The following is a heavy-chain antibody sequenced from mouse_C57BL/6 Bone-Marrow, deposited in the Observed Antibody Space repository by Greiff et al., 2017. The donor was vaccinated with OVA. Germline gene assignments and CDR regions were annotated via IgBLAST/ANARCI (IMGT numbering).Heavy chain of an antibody. CDR2: ISYDGSN. Sequence: DVQLQESGPGLVKPSQSLSLTCSVTGYSITSGYYWNWIRQFPGNKLEWMGYISYDGSNNYNPSLKNRISITRDTSKNQFFLKLNSVTTEDTATYYCVRWLPWYFDVWGTGTTVTVSS. V-gene: IGHV3-6*01. CDR1: GYSITSGYY. CDR3: VRWLPWYFDV. D-gene: IGHD2-2*01. J-gene: IGHJ1*03.